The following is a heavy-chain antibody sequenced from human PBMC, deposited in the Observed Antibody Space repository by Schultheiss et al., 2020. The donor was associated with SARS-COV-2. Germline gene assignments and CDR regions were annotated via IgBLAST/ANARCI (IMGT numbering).Heavy chain of an antibody. CDR3: TRDLGFGELLLDY. Sequence: GGSLRLSCAASGFTFSDAWMSWVRQAPGKGLEWVGRIKSETDGGTTDYAAPLQGRFTISRDDSKNTLYLQMNSLKTEYTAVYYCTRDLGFGELLLDYWGQGTLVTVSS. D-gene: IGHD3-10*01. CDR2: IKSETDGGTT. V-gene: IGHV3-15*01. J-gene: IGHJ4*02. CDR1: GFTFSDAW.